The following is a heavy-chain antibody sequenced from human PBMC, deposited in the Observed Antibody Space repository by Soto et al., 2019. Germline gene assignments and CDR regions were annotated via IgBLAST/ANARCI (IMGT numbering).Heavy chain of an antibody. D-gene: IGHD4-17*01. V-gene: IGHV3-13*01. CDR3: ARAGVYGSFDI. CDR2: IGTAGDT. J-gene: IGHJ3*02. CDR1: GFTFSSYD. Sequence: EVQLAESGGGLVQPGGSLRLSCAASGFTFSSYDMHWVRQATGKGLEWVSAIGTAGDTYYPGSVKGRFTISRENAKNSLYLQMNSLRAGDTAVYYCARAGVYGSFDIWGQGTMVTVSS.